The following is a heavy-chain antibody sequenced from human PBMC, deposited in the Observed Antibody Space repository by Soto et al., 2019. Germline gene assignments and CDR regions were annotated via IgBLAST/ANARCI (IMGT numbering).Heavy chain of an antibody. CDR1: GFTFSSNN. V-gene: IGHV3-48*02. CDR2: ISFSSSNI. D-gene: IGHD1-26*01. CDR3: ARAPGESGSYYGFFDY. J-gene: IGHJ4*01. Sequence: EVRLVESGGGLVQPGGSLRLSCEASGFTFSSNNLNWVRQAPGKGLEWVSYISFSSSNIYYADSVKGRFTISRDKAKNSLYLQMNSLRDEDTAVYYCARAPGESGSYYGFFDYWGHGTLVTVSS.